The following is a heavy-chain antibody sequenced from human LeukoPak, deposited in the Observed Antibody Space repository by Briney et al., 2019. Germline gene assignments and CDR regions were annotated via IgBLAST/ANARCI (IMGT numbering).Heavy chain of an antibody. CDR1: GFTFSNVW. V-gene: IGHV3-23*01. J-gene: IGHJ4*02. Sequence: GGSLRLSCAATGFTFSNVWMSWVRQAPGKGLEWVSTISGSGDNTYYADSVKGRFAISRDNSKNTLYLQMNSLRAEDTAVYYCAKGKYSSGGVPDYWGQGTLVTVSS. CDR2: ISGSGDNT. D-gene: IGHD6-19*01. CDR3: AKGKYSSGGVPDY.